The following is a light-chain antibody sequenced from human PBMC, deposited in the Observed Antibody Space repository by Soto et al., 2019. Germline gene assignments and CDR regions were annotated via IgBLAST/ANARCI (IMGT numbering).Light chain of an antibody. CDR2: AAS. CDR3: KHGYCTPLT. CDR1: QSISTY. Sequence: DIQMTQHPYSLSASVGDRVTITCRASQSISTYLHWYQQRPGKAPNLLIYAASTLQSGVPSRFSGSGSGTDFTLTIISLQPEDFATYFCKHGYCTPLTFGGGTKVDI. J-gene: IGKJ4*01. V-gene: IGKV1-39*01.